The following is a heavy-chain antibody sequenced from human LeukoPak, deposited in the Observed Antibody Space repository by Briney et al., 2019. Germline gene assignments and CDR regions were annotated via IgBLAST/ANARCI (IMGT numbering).Heavy chain of an antibody. CDR3: ARWAGYCSITNCYTAFDF. CDR2: ITPIFGTA. V-gene: IGHV1-69*01. Sequence: SVKVSYKASGGTFSNYAINWVRQAPGQGLEWMGGITPIFGTANYAQRFQGRVTITADESTSTAYMELGSLRSEDTAVYYCARWAGYCSITNCYTAFDFWGQGTLATVSS. CDR1: GGTFSNYA. D-gene: IGHD2-2*02. J-gene: IGHJ4*02.